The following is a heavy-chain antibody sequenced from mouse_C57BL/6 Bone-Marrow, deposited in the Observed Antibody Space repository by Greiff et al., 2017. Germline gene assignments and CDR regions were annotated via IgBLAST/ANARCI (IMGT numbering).Heavy chain of an antibody. D-gene: IGHD2-12*01. Sequence: EVKLQESGPELVKPGDSVKISCKASGYSFTGYFMNWVMQSHGKSLEWIGRINPYNGDTFYNQKFKGKATLTVDKSSSTAHMELRSLTSEDSAVYYCARHYSDWGFAYWGQGTRVTVSA. CDR1: GYSFTGYF. V-gene: IGHV1-20*01. J-gene: IGHJ3*01. CDR3: ARHYSDWGFAY. CDR2: INPYNGDT.